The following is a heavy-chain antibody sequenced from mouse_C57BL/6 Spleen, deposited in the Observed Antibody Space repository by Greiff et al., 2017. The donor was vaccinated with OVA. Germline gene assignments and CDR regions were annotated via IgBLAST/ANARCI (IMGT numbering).Heavy chain of an antibody. CDR1: GFTFSDYG. Sequence: EVQGVESGGGLVKPGGSLKLSCAASGFTFSDYGMHWVRQAPEKGLEWVAYISSGSSTIYYADTVKGRFTISRDNAKNTLFLQMTGLRSEDTAMYYCARANPGFAYWGQGTLVTVSA. CDR2: ISSGSSTI. J-gene: IGHJ3*01. CDR3: ARANPGFAY. V-gene: IGHV5-17*01. D-gene: IGHD1-1*01.